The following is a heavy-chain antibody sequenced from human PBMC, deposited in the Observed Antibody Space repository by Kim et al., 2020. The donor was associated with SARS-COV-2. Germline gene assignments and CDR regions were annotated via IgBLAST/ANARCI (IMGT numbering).Heavy chain of an antibody. D-gene: IGHD1-1*01. J-gene: IGHJ4*02. CDR3: ATGPPLRTGTIDY. CDR1: GFTFSSYS. Sequence: GGSLRLSCAASGFTFSSYSMNWVRQAPGKGLEWVSSISSSGSYIYYADSVKGRFTISRDNAKNSLYLQMNSLRAEDTAVYYCATGPPLRTGTIDYWGQGTLVTVSS. CDR2: ISSSGSYI. V-gene: IGHV3-21*01.